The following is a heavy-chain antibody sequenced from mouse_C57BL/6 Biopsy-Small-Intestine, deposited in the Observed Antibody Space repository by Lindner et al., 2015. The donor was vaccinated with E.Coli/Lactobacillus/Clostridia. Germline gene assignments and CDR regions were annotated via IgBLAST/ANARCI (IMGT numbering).Heavy chain of an antibody. CDR1: GYTFTSYG. Sequence: VQLQESGAELARPGASVKLSCKASGYTFTSYGISWVKQRTGQGLEWIGEIYPRSGNTYYNEKFKGKATLTADKSSSTAYMELRSLTSEDSAVYFCARGLITTVVATDYWGQGTTLTVPS. D-gene: IGHD1-1*01. CDR2: IYPRSGNT. J-gene: IGHJ2*01. V-gene: IGHV1-81*01. CDR3: ARGLITTVVATDY.